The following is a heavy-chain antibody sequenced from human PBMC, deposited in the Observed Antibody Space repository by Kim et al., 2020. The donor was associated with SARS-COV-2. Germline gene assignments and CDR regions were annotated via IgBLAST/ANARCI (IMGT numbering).Heavy chain of an antibody. D-gene: IGHD3-10*01. CDR3: ARGFFRDGFDV. CDR2: ISSDGSIT. V-gene: IGHV3-74*01. CDR1: RFTFNNYW. J-gene: IGHJ6*02. Sequence: GGSLRLSCAVSRFTFNNYWINWVRHAPGKGLVWVSRISSDGSITNYADSVKGRFTMSRDNAENTLYLKMNSLRAEDTAVYYYARGFFRDGFDVWGQGTTVTVSS.